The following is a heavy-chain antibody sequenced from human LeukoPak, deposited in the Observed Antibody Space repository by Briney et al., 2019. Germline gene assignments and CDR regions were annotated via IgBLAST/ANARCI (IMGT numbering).Heavy chain of an antibody. J-gene: IGHJ4*02. V-gene: IGHV4-4*07. D-gene: IGHD5-18*01. CDR2: IYTSGST. Sequence: SETLSLTCTVSGGSISSYYWSWIRQPAGKGLEWIGRIYTSGSTNYNPSLKSRVTMSVDTSKNQFSLKLSSVTAADTAVYYCAGMGRGYSYGYVRYWGQGTLVTVSS. CDR1: GGSISSYY. CDR3: AGMGRGYSYGYVRY.